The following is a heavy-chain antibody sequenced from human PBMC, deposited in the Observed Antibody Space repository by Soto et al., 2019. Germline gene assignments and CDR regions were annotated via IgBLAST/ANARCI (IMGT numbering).Heavy chain of an antibody. D-gene: IGHD3-3*01. V-gene: IGHV4-61*08. CDR3: ARGGYYDFWSGYYKGGHYYYGMDV. CDR1: GGSIDSGDYY. CDR2: VYYSGTT. Sequence: SETLSLTCTVSGGSIDSGDYYWSWIRQPPGKGLEWIGYVYYSGTTNYNPFLKGRVTLSLDKSKNQFSLKMNSVTAADTAVYYCARGGYYDFWSGYYKGGHYYYGMDVWGQGTTVTVSS. J-gene: IGHJ6*02.